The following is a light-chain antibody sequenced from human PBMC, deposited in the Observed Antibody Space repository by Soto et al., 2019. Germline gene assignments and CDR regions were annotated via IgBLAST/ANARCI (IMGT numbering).Light chain of an antibody. Sequence: DIQMTQSPSSVSASVGYRVSITCRASQDISSYLAWYQKKPGKVPKVVIYAASSLQSGVPSRFSGSGSGTDFTLTINSLQPEDSATYYCQQGKSFPITLGQGTRLEI. CDR1: QDISSY. V-gene: IGKV1-12*01. CDR3: QQGKSFPIT. CDR2: AAS. J-gene: IGKJ5*01.